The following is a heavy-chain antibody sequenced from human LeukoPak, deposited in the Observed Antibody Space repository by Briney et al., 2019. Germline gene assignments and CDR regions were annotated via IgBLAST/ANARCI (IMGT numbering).Heavy chain of an antibody. CDR1: GGSFSSYA. D-gene: IGHD2-21*02. J-gene: IGHJ4*02. CDR3: AREEVVTAIPSSYFDY. V-gene: IGHV1-69*13. Sequence: SVKVSCKASGGSFSSYAISWVRQAPGQGLEWMGGIIPIFGTANYAQKFQGRVTITADESTSTAYMELSSLRSEDTAVYYCAREEVVTAIPSSYFDYWGQGTLVTVSS. CDR2: IIPIFGTA.